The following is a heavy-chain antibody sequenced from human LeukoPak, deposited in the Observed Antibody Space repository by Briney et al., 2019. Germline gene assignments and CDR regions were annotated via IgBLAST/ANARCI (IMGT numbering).Heavy chain of an antibody. Sequence: ASVTVSCKASGGTFSSYAFSWVRQAPGQGLEWMGRINPNSGGTNYAQKFQGRVTMTRDTSISTAYMELSRLRSDDTAVYYCARDRSLIIKDYYYYGMDIWGQGTTVTVSS. V-gene: IGHV1-2*06. D-gene: IGHD2-8*01. CDR2: INPNSGGT. CDR3: ARDRSLIIKDYYYYGMDI. J-gene: IGHJ6*02. CDR1: GGTFSSYA.